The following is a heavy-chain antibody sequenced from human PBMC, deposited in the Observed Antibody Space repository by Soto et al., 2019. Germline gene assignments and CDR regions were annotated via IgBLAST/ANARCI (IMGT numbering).Heavy chain of an antibody. Sequence: SETLSLTCAVSGYSISSGYYWGWIRQPPGKGLEWIGSIYHSGSTYYNPSLKSRVTISVDTSKNQFSLKLSSVTAADTAVYYCARDLRGSSGYDYWGQGTMVT. D-gene: IGHD6-19*01. CDR2: IYHSGST. CDR1: GYSISSGYY. CDR3: ARDLRGSSGYDY. V-gene: IGHV4-38-2*02. J-gene: IGHJ4*02.